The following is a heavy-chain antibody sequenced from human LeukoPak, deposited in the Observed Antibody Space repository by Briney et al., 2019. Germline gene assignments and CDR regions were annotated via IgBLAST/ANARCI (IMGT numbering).Heavy chain of an antibody. D-gene: IGHD3-10*01. CDR2: INHSGST. CDR1: GGSFSGYY. Sequence: PSETLSLTCAVYGGSFSGYYWSWIRQPPGKGLEWIGEINHSGSTNYNPSLKSRVTISVDTSKNQFSLKLSSVTAADTAVYYCARSNRLYGSGSYSRRAVIYFDYWGQGTLVTVSS. V-gene: IGHV4-34*01. CDR3: ARSNRLYGSGSYSRRAVIYFDY. J-gene: IGHJ4*02.